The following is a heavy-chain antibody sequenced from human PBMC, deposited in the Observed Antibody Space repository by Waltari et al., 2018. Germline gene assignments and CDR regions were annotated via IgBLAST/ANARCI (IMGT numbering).Heavy chain of an antibody. V-gene: IGHV4-38-2*01. J-gene: IGHJ6*02. CDR2: IYHSGST. CDR3: ANTPGADYYGMDV. Sequence: QVQLQESGPGLVKPSETLSLTCAVSGYSISSGYYWRRIRQPPGKGLEWIGSIYHSGSTYYNPSLKSRVTISVDTSKNQFSLKLSSVTAADTAVYYCANTPGADYYGMDVWGQGTTVTVSS. CDR1: GYSISSGYY. D-gene: IGHD2-2*02.